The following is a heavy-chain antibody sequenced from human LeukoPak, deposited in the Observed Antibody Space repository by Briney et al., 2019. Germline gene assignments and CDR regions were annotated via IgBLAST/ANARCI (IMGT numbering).Heavy chain of an antibody. D-gene: IGHD2-15*01. Sequence: GGSLRLSCAASGFTFSSYAMSWVRQAPGKGLEWVSAISGSGGSTYYADSVKGRFTISRDNSKNTLYLQMSNLRAEDTAVYHCAVLAVPAVGYWGQGTLVIVSS. CDR1: GFTFSSYA. CDR3: AVLAVPAVGY. J-gene: IGHJ4*02. V-gene: IGHV3-23*01. CDR2: ISGSGGST.